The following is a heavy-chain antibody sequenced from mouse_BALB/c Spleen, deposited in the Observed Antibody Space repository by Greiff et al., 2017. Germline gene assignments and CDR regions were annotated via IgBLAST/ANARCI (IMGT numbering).Heavy chain of an antibody. CDR1: GYAFSSSW. D-gene: IGHD1-1*01. CDR2: IYPGDGDT. Sequence: QVQLQQSGPELVKPGASVKISCKASGYAFSSSWMNWVKQRPGQGLEWIGRIYPGDGDTNYNGKFKGKATLTADKSSSTAYMQLSSLTSVDSAVYFCARGYDGSRGFAYWGQGTLVTVSA. V-gene: IGHV1-82*01. CDR3: ARGYDGSRGFAY. J-gene: IGHJ3*01.